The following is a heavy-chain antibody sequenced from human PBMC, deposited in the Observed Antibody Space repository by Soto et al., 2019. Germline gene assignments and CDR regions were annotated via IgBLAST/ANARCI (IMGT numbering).Heavy chain of an antibody. Sequence: GASVKVSCQASGYTFTGYYMHWVRPAPGQRLDWMGWINPNSGGRNYAQKFQGWVTMTRDTSISTAYMELSRLRSDDTAVYYCARDLMGATGYYYYYGMDVWGQGTTVTVSS. V-gene: IGHV1-2*04. CDR2: INPNSGGR. CDR1: GYTFTGYY. D-gene: IGHD1-26*01. CDR3: ARDLMGATGYYYYYGMDV. J-gene: IGHJ6*02.